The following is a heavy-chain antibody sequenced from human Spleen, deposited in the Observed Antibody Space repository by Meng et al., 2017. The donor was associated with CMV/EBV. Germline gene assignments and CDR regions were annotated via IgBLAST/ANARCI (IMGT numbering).Heavy chain of an antibody. D-gene: IGHD3-16*01. CDR2: LTASGDST. J-gene: IGHJ5*02. Sequence: GESLKISCEASGFTFSSYAMSWVRQTPGRGLEWVSSLTASGDSTYYADSVKGRFTISRDNSKNTLYLQMNSLRVEDTAVYYCVRGGGWFDPWGQGTLVTVSS. CDR1: GFTFSSYA. V-gene: IGHV3-23*01. CDR3: VRGGGWFDP.